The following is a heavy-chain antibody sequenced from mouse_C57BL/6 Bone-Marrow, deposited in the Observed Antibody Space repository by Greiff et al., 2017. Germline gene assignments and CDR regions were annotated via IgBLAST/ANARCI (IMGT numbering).Heavy chain of an antibody. V-gene: IGHV1-7*01. CDR3: ARDYYGVSYVCDY. Sequence: QVQLQQSGAELAKPGASVKMSCKASGYTFTSYWMHWVKQRPGQGLEWIGNINPSTGYTKYNQKFKYKATLTADKSSSTAYMQLSSLTSEDSAVYACARDYYGVSYVCDYWGQGTTLTVSS. CDR1: GYTFTSYW. J-gene: IGHJ2*01. D-gene: IGHD1-1*01. CDR2: INPSTGYT.